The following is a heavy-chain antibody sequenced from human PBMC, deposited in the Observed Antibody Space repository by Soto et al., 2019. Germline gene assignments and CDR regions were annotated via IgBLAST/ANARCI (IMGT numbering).Heavy chain of an antibody. CDR2: ISYDGINK. CDR1: GFIFSSYG. D-gene: IGHD3-3*01. V-gene: IGHV3-30*18. J-gene: IGHJ6*02. CDR3: AKDQSGYDHYAMDV. Sequence: QVQLVESGGGVVQPGRSLRLSCAASGFIFSSYGMHWVRQAPGKGLEWVAVISYDGINKNHADSVKGRFTISRDNSKNTLHLQMNSPRAEDTAVYYCAKDQSGYDHYAMDVWGQGTAVTVSS.